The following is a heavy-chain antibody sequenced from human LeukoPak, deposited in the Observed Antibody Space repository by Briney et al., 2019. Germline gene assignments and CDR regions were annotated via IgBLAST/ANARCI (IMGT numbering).Heavy chain of an antibody. V-gene: IGHV6-1*01. CDR1: GDSVSSKSAA. CDR2: TYYRSKWSS. Sequence: SQTLSLTCALSGDSVSSKSAAWNWIRHSPSRGLEWLGRTYYRSKWSSGYAESVKSRLTVSPDTSKNQFSLQLRSVTPVDTAVYYCARSQTGGTFDYWGQGALITVSS. CDR3: ARSQTGGTFDY. D-gene: IGHD1-26*01. J-gene: IGHJ4*02.